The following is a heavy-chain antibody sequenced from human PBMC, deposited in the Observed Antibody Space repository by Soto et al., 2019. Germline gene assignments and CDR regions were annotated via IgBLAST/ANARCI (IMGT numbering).Heavy chain of an antibody. CDR3: VKDRSYYDFWSGYPRAYYYGMDV. J-gene: IGHJ6*02. V-gene: IGHV3-64D*08. CDR2: ISSNGGST. Sequence: GGSLRLSCSASGFTFSSYATHWVRQAPGKGLEYVSAISSNGGSTYYADSVKGRFTISRDNSKNTLYLQMSSLRAEDTAVYYCVKDRSYYDFWSGYPRAYYYGMDVWGQGTTVTVSS. CDR1: GFTFSSYA. D-gene: IGHD3-3*01.